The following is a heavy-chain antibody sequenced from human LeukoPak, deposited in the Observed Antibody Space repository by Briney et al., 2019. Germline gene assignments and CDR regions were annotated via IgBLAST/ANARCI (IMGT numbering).Heavy chain of an antibody. J-gene: IGHJ5*02. CDR3: ARHLAAAGGGGWFDP. D-gene: IGHD6-13*01. CDR2: IYTSGST. Sequence: SETLSLTCTVSGGSISSYYWSWIRQPAGKGLEWIGRIYTSGSTNYNPSLKSRVTISVDTSKNQFSLKLSSVTAADTAVYYCARHLAAAGGGGWFDPWGQGTLVTVSS. V-gene: IGHV4-4*07. CDR1: GGSISSYY.